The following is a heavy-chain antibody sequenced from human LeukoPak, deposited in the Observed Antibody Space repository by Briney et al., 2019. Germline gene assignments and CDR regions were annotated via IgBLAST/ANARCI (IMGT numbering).Heavy chain of an antibody. J-gene: IGHJ4*02. CDR1: GYSFTSYW. CDR2: IDPSDSET. D-gene: IGHD5-18*01. V-gene: IGHV5-51*01. CDR3: VRQTAMGRSGDY. Sequence: GESLKISCKASGYSFTSYWIGWVRQMPGKGLEWMGIIDPSDSETRYTPSFQGQVTISVDKSLTTAYLQWNSLKASDTAMYYCVRQTAMGRSGDYWGQGTLVTVSS.